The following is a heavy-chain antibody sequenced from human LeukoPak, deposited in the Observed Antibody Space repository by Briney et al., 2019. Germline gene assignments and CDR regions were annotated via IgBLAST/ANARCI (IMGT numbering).Heavy chain of an antibody. V-gene: IGHV6-1*01. D-gene: IGHD4-17*01. CDR2: TYYRSKWYN. CDR1: GDSVSSNSAA. J-gene: IGHJ5*02. CDR3: ARERYYGDYPWFDP. Sequence: SQTLSLTCAISGDSVSSNSAAWNWIRQSPSSGLEWLGRTYYRSKWYNDYAVSVKSRITINPDTSKNQFSLQLNSVTPEDTAVYYCARERYYGDYPWFDPWGQGTLVTVSS.